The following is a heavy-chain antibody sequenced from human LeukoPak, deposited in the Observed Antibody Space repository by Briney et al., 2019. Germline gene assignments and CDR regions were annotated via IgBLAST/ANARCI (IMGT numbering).Heavy chain of an antibody. CDR3: ARAPFYSYGRYYYYYGMDV. CDR2: TYYRSKWYN. J-gene: IGHJ6*02. Sequence: SQTLSLTCAISGDSVPSNSAAWNWVRQSPSRGLEWLGRTYYRSKWYNDYAVSVKSRITINPDTSKNQFSLQLNSVTPEDTAVYYCARAPFYSYGRYYYYYGMDVWGQGTTVTVSS. V-gene: IGHV6-1*01. D-gene: IGHD5-18*01. CDR1: GDSVPSNSAA.